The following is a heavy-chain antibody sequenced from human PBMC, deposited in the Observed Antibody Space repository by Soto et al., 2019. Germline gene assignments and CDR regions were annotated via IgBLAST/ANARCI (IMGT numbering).Heavy chain of an antibody. Sequence: QVQLAQSGAEVKKPGASVKVSCKASGYTFTNHHMHWVRQVPGEGLEWMGMINPRGGGTNYPQKFQGRVTMTRDTSTSTAYMELSRLTYDDAALYYCCRRDYGQGYWGQGTLVTVSS. V-gene: IGHV1-46*03. CDR1: GYTFTNHH. CDR3: CRRDYGQGY. CDR2: INPRGGGT. D-gene: IGHD3-10*01. J-gene: IGHJ4*02.